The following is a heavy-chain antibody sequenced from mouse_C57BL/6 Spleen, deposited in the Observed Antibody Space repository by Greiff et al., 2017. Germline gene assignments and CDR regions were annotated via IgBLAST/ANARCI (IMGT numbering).Heavy chain of an antibody. J-gene: IGHJ2*01. CDR1: GYAFSSYW. Sequence: QVQLQQSGAELVKPGASVKISCKASGYAFSSYWMNWVKQRPGTGLEWIGQLYPGDGDPNYNGKFKGKATLTADKSSSTAYMQLSSLTSEDAAVYFCARSELGPDFDYWGQGTTLTVSS. V-gene: IGHV1-80*01. D-gene: IGHD4-1*01. CDR3: ARSELGPDFDY. CDR2: LYPGDGDP.